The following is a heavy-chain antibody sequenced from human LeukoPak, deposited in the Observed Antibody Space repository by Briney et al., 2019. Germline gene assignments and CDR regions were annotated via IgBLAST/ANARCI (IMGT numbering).Heavy chain of an antibody. CDR3: ARSPLWFGELFDY. CDR1: GVTFSDYY. Sequence: GGSLRLSCAASGVTFSDYYMSWIRQAPGKGLEWVSYISSSGSYTNNADSGKGRFTISRDNAKNSLYPQMNSLRAEDTAVYYCARSPLWFGELFDYWGQGTLVPVSS. D-gene: IGHD3-10*01. V-gene: IGHV3-11*06. J-gene: IGHJ4*02. CDR2: ISSSGSYT.